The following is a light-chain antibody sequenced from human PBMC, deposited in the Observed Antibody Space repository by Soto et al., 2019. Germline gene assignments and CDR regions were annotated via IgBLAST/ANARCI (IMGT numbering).Light chain of an antibody. J-gene: IGKJ1*01. CDR3: QQYSSSPWT. CDR1: QSVSSSY. CDR2: GAS. Sequence: EIVLTQSPGTLSLSPGERATLSCRASQSVSSSYLAWYQQKPGQAPRLLIYGASSRATGIPDRFSGSGSGTDFTLTISRVEPEDFAVYYWQQYSSSPWTFGQGTKVEIK. V-gene: IGKV3-20*01.